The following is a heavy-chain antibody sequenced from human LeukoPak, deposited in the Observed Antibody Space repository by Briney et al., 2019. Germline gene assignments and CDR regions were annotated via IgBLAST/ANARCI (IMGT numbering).Heavy chain of an antibody. CDR2: ISGSGGST. V-gene: IGHV3-23*01. J-gene: IGHJ4*02. CDR1: GFSFSSYA. CDR3: AKGIGGFGELPDY. D-gene: IGHD3-10*01. Sequence: GGSLRLSCATSGFSFSSYAMSWVRQAPGKGLEWVSAISGSGGSTYYADSVKGRFTISRDNSKNTLYLQMNSLRAEDTAVYYCAKGIGGFGELPDYWGQGTLVTVSS.